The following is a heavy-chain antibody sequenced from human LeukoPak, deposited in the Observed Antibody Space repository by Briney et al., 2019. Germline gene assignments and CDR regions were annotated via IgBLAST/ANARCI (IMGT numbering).Heavy chain of an antibody. V-gene: IGHV3-7*01. CDR3: ARDPVATIPTYYYYYMDV. CDR2: IKQDGSEK. J-gene: IGHJ6*03. Sequence: PGGSLRLSCAASGFTFSSYWMSWVRQAPGKGLEWVANIKQDGSEKYYVDSVKGRFTISRDNAKNSLYLQMNSLRAEDTAVYYCARDPVATIPTYYYYYMDVWGKGTTVTVSS. D-gene: IGHD5-12*01. CDR1: GFTFSSYW.